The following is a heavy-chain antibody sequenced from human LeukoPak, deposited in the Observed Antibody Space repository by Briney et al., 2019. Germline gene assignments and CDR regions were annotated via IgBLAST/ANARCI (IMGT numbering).Heavy chain of an antibody. CDR1: GFTFSSYS. CDR2: ISSSSSYI. V-gene: IGHV3-21*01. CDR3: AKYVPQDSGSSHFDY. J-gene: IGHJ4*02. D-gene: IGHD1-26*01. Sequence: GGSLRLSCAASGFTFSSYSMNWVRQAPGKGLEWVSSISSSSSYIYYADSVKGRFTISRDNAKNTLYLQMNSLRAEDTAVYYCAKYVPQDSGSSHFDYWGQGALVTVSS.